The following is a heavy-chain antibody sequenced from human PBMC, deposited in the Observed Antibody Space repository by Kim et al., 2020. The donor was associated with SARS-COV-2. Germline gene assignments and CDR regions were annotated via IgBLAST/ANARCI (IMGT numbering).Heavy chain of an antibody. J-gene: IGHJ6*02. CDR3: ASQELRFLEWFDYGMDL. Sequence: ASVKVSCKASGYTFTSYAMHWVRQAPGQRLEWMGWINAGNGNTKYSQKFQGRVTITRDTSASTAYMELSSLRSEDTAVYYCASQELRFLEWFDYGMDLWGQGTTVTVSS. CDR1: GYTFTSYA. V-gene: IGHV1-3*01. CDR2: INAGNGNT. D-gene: IGHD3-3*01.